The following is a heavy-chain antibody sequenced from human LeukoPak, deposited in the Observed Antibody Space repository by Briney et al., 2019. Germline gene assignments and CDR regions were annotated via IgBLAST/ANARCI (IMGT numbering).Heavy chain of an antibody. CDR2: INPSGGST. D-gene: IGHD2-2*01. CDR1: GYTFTSYY. CDR3: ARAAYQLPHQY. V-gene: IGHV1-46*03. J-gene: IGHJ4*02. Sequence: ASVKVSCKASGYTFTSYYMHWVRQAPGQGLEWMGIINPSGGSTSYAQKFQGRVTMTRDTSTSTVYMELSSLGSEDTAVYYCARAAYQLPHQYWGQGTLVTVSS.